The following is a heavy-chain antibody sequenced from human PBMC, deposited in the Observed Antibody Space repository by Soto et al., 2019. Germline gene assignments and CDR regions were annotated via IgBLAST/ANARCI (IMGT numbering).Heavy chain of an antibody. Sequence: GGSLRLSCAASGFTVSSNYMSWVRQAPGKGLEWVSVIYSGGSTYYADSVKGRFTISRDNSKNTLYLQMNSLRAEDTAVYYCARGSRYDYIWGSYDYWGQGTLVTVSS. V-gene: IGHV3-66*01. CDR3: ARGSRYDYIWGSYDY. D-gene: IGHD3-16*01. CDR2: IYSGGST. J-gene: IGHJ4*02. CDR1: GFTVSSNY.